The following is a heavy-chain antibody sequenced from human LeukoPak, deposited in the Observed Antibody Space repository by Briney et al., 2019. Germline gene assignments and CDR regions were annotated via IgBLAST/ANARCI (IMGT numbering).Heavy chain of an antibody. J-gene: IGHJ5*02. D-gene: IGHD1-26*01. Sequence: GASVKVSCKTSGGTFLSHTFSWVRQAPGQGLEWMGKITPVINTANYAQTFQGRVSIYADKSTTTVCMDLSGLRPDDTAVYYCARVNLRGSNYNWFDPWGQGTLVTVAS. V-gene: IGHV1-69*08. CDR3: ARVNLRGSNYNWFDP. CDR1: GGTFLSHT. CDR2: ITPVINTA.